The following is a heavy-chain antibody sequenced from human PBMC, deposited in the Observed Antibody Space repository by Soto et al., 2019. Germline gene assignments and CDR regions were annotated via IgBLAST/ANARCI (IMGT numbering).Heavy chain of an antibody. CDR3: ARGFTTGPLIEGVDY. V-gene: IGHV1-69*06. CDR1: GSTYSGSA. J-gene: IGHJ4*02. D-gene: IGHD1-1*01. Sequence: SVKVSCKASGSTYSGSAFSWVRQAPGQGLEWMGGITPTLGTTNYAQHLQGRVTITADKYTATSFMELTSLTSADTDIYYCARGFTTGPLIEGVDYWGQGMLVTVSS. CDR2: ITPTLGTT.